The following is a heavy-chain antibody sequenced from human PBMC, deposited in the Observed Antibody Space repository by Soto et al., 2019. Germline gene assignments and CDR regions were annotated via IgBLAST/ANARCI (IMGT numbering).Heavy chain of an antibody. V-gene: IGHV2-5*02. CDR3: AHCRGGVASF. CDR1: GFSLSTRDVG. J-gene: IGHJ4*02. D-gene: IGHD2-2*01. CDR2: VYWDDSK. Sequence: QITLNESGPTLVKPTQTLTLTCTFSGFSLSTRDVGVGWIRQPPGEALEWLGVVYWDDSKTYSPSLESRLTITKDPSKNQVVLRMTKMDPVDTATNYCAHCRGGVASFWGQGTLVTVSS.